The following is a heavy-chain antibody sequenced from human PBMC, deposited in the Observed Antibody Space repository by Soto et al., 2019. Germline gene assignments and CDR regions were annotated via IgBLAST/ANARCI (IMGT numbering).Heavy chain of an antibody. D-gene: IGHD2-2*01. CDR1: GGTFSSYA. CDR2: IIPIFGTA. V-gene: IGHV1-69*06. Sequence: ASVKVSGKASGGTFSSYAISWVRQAPGQGLEWMGGIIPIFGTANYAQKFQGRVTITADKSTSTAYMELSSLRSEDTAVYYCARDPRPVDIVVVPAAPDGMDVWGQGTTVTVSS. J-gene: IGHJ6*02. CDR3: ARDPRPVDIVVVPAAPDGMDV.